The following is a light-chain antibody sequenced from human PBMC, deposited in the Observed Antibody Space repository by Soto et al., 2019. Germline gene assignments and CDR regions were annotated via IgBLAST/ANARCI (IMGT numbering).Light chain of an antibody. CDR3: QSYDSSNHGV. CDR1: SGSIASNY. CDR2: EDN. V-gene: IGLV6-57*03. Sequence: NFMLTQPHSVSESPGKTVTISCTRSSGSIASNYVQWYQQRPGSAPTTVIYEDNQRPSGVPDRFSGSIDSSSNSASLTISGLKTEDEADYYCQSYDSSNHGVFGGGTSSPS. J-gene: IGLJ2*01.